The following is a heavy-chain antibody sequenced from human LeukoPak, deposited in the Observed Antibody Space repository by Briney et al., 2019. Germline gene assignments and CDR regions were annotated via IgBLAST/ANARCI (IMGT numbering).Heavy chain of an antibody. J-gene: IGHJ3*02. CDR1: GDSISSGDYY. CDR2: ISSSGST. V-gene: IGHV4-61*02. D-gene: IGHD3-22*01. Sequence: NPSETLSLTCTVSGDSISSGDYYWSWIRQPAGKGLEWSGRISSSGSTNYNPSRKSRVTISVDTSKKPFSLKLSSVTAADTAVYFCARGPYSYDSSGAFDIWGQGTMVTVSS. CDR3: ARGPYSYDSSGAFDI.